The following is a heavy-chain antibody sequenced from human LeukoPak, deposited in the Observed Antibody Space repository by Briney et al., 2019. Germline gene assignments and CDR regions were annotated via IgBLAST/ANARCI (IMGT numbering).Heavy chain of an antibody. CDR1: GGSISSGGYY. J-gene: IGHJ5*02. CDR2: MYTSGNT. Sequence: SQTLSLTCTVSGGSISSGGYYWSWIRQPAGKGLEWIGRMYTSGNTNYNPSLKSRATISVDTSKNQFSLKLSSVTAADTAVYYCAVYYYGSGSMSWGQGTLVTVSS. CDR3: AVYYYGSGSMS. D-gene: IGHD3-10*01. V-gene: IGHV4-61*02.